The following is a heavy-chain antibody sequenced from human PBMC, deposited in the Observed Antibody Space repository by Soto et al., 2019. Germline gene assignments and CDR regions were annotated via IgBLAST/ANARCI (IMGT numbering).Heavy chain of an antibody. D-gene: IGHD2-15*01. Sequence: ASLKVSCKTSGYTFTNYASHWVRQAPGQRLEWMGWINTDNGNVKNSQKFQGRLTITRDTSTSTAYMELSSLRSEDTAVYYCARDGVVAATSTFDYWGQGTLVNVSS. CDR2: INTDNGNV. CDR3: ARDGVVAATSTFDY. J-gene: IGHJ4*02. CDR1: GYTFTNYA. V-gene: IGHV1-3*04.